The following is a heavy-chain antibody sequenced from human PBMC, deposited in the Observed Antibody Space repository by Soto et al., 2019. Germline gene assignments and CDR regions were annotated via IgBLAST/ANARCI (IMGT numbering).Heavy chain of an antibody. V-gene: IGHV4-59*01. J-gene: IGHJ6*02. CDR2: MYNTGST. CDR3: ARDLWGYCGTDCYPLDV. Sequence: PSDTLSLTCTVSGGSISGYYWSWIRQPPGKGLEWIGYMYNTGSTVYNPSFKSRVTISVDTSKNQFSLKLNSVTAADTAVYHCARDLWGYCGTDCYPLDVWGQGTTVTVSS. D-gene: IGHD2-21*02. CDR1: GGSISGYY.